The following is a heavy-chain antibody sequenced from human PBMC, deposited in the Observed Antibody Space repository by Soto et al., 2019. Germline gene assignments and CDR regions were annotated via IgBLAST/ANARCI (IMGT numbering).Heavy chain of an antibody. D-gene: IGHD1-26*01. CDR1: GYTFTGYY. Sequence: ASVKVSCKASGYTFTGYYMHWVRQAPGQGLEWMGWINPNSGGTNYAQKFQGWVTMTRDTSIRIAYMELSRLRYEDTAVYYCARVRGGATPVYYCGMDVWGQGTTVTVSS. V-gene: IGHV1-2*04. CDR2: INPNSGGT. J-gene: IGHJ6*02. CDR3: ARVRGGATPVYYCGMDV.